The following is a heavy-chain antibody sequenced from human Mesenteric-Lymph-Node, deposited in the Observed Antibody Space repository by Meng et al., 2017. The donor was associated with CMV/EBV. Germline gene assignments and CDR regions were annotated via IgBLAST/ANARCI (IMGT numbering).Heavy chain of an antibody. J-gene: IGHJ5*02. V-gene: IGHV4-34*01. CDR3: ARGGYDFWSGYYDWFDT. Sequence: SETLSLTCAVYGGSFNGYYWSWIRQPPGKGLEWIGEINHNGSTNYNPSLKSRVSMSIDTSKNQFSLKLSSVTAADTAVYYCARGGYDFWSGYYDWFDTWGQGTLVTVSS. CDR2: INHNGST. D-gene: IGHD3-3*01. CDR1: GGSFNGYY.